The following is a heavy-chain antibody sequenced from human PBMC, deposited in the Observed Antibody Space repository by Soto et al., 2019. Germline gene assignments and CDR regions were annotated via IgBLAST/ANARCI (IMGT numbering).Heavy chain of an antibody. D-gene: IGHD5-18*01. CDR2: ITSSSTYI. CDR1: GFTFSAYS. CDR3: ARDLLEGYGHARQPDY. Sequence: VGSLRLSCVASGFTFSAYSMSWVRQAPGQGLEWVSSITSSSTYIYYTRSVEGRFTISRDDAKNSLHLQMNSLRAEDTAVYYCARDLLEGYGHARQPDYWGQGTLVTVSS. V-gene: IGHV3-21*06. J-gene: IGHJ4*02.